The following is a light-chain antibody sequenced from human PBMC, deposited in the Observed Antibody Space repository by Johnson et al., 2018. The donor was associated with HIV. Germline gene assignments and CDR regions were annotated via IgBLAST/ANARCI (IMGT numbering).Light chain of an antibody. V-gene: IGLV1-51*01. CDR1: YSNIGNNY. CDR2: DND. Sequence: QSVLTQPPSVSAAPGQKVTISCSGSYSNIGNNYVSWYQQVPGTAPKLLIYDNDKRPSGIPDRFSASKSGTSATLGITGLQTGAEADYYCGTWDSSLSAGGVFGTGTKVTVL. J-gene: IGLJ1*01. CDR3: GTWDSSLSAGGV.